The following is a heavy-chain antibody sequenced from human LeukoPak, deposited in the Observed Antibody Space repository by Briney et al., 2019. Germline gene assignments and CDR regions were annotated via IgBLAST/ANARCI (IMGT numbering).Heavy chain of an antibody. CDR2: INHSGST. CDR1: GGSFSGYY. Sequence: SETLSLTCAVYGGSFSGYYWSWIRQPPGKGLEWIGEINHSGSTHYNPSLKSRVTISVDTSKNQFSLKLSSVTAADTAACYCARGSSGTYYYYYYMDVWGKGTTVTVSS. V-gene: IGHV4-34*01. CDR3: ARGSSGTYYYYYYMDV. J-gene: IGHJ6*03. D-gene: IGHD3-10*01.